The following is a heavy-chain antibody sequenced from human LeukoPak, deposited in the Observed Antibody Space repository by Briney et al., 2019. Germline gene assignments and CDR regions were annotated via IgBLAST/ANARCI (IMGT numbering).Heavy chain of an antibody. CDR2: INAYNGNT. CDR3: ARAPYDFWSGYYHY. Sequence: ASVKVSCKASGYTFTSYGISWVRQAPGQGIEGMGWINAYNGNTNYAQKLQGRVTMTTDTSTSTAYMELRSLRSDDTAVYYCARAPYDFWSGYYHYWGQGTLVTVSS. CDR1: GYTFTSYG. J-gene: IGHJ4*02. V-gene: IGHV1-18*01. D-gene: IGHD3-3*01.